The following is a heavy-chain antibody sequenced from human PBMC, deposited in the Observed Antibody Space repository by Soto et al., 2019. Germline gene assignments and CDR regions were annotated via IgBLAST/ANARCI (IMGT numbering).Heavy chain of an antibody. CDR3: ARDGGYGAGSYFDY. CDR2: ISAFSGNT. D-gene: IGHD3-10*01. V-gene: IGHV1-18*01. CDR1: NYMFRSYA. Sequence: QVQLVQSGAEVKRPGASVKVSCKAYNYMFRSYAVSWVRQAPGQGLEWMGWISAFSGNTNYPQNFQGRITMTTDTSTGSAYMELRTLRSDDSAIYYCARDGGYGAGSYFDYWGQGTLVTVSS. J-gene: IGHJ4*02.